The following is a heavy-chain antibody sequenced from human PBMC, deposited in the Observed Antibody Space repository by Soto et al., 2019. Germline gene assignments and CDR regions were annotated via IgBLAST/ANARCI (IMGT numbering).Heavy chain of an antibody. CDR1: GYTFTSYG. CDR2: ISAYNGNT. Sequence: ASVKVSCKASGYTFTSYGSSWVRQAPGQGLEWMGWISAYNGNTNYAQKLQGRVTMTTDTSTSTAYMELRSLRSDDTAVYYCAGDLSVTGTDNWFDPWGQGTLVTVSS. V-gene: IGHV1-18*01. D-gene: IGHD1-7*01. CDR3: AGDLSVTGTDNWFDP. J-gene: IGHJ5*02.